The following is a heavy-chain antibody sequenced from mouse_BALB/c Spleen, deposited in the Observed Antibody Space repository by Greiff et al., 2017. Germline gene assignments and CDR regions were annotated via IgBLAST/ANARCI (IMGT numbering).Heavy chain of an antibody. J-gene: IGHJ4*01. D-gene: IGHD2-4*01. CDR1: GYTFSSYW. CDR3: ARGIVYYDSSYAMDY. V-gene: IGHV1-9*01. Sequence: QVQLQQSGAELMKPGASVKISCKATGYTFSSYWIEWVKQRPGHGLEWIGEILPGSGSTNYNEKFKGKATFTADTSSNTAYMQLSSLTSEDSAVYYCARGIVYYDSSYAMDYWGQGTSVTVSS. CDR2: ILPGSGST.